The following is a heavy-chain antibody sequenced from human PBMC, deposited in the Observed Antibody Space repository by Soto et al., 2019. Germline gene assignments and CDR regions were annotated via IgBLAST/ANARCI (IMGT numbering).Heavy chain of an antibody. D-gene: IGHD3-22*01. CDR1: AGSISSGGYY. J-gene: IGHJ4*02. CDR3: ARVGRYYDSGVWGGYFEY. CDR2: MYYSGVT. V-gene: IGHV4-31*03. Sequence: QVQLQESGPGLVKPSQTLSLTCTVSAGSISSGGYYWSWIRQDPGKGLEWIGYMYYSGVTYYNPSLKSRVTISVDTSKNPFSLKLNSVTAADTAVYYCARVGRYYDSGVWGGYFEYWGQGTLVTVSS.